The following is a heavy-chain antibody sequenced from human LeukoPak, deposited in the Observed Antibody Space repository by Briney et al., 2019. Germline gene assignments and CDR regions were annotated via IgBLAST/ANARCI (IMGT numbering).Heavy chain of an antibody. D-gene: IGHD3-10*01. CDR3: ARGFYYYGSGSYYMYWFDP. V-gene: IGHV1-8*03. CDR1: GYTFTSYD. J-gene: IGHJ5*02. CDR2: MNPNSGNT. Sequence: GASVKLSCKASGYTFTSYDINWVREATGQGLEWMGWMNPNSGNTGYAQKFQGRVTITRNTSISTAYMELSSLRSEDTAVYYCARGFYYYGSGSYYMYWFDPWGQGTLVTVSS.